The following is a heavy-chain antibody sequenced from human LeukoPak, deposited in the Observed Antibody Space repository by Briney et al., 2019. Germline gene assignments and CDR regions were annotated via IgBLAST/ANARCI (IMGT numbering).Heavy chain of an antibody. V-gene: IGHV4-4*02. J-gene: IGHJ4*02. CDR3: ARVGYSGSTPYYFDY. CDR2: IYHSGST. D-gene: IGHD5-12*01. Sequence: PSETLSLTCAVSGGSISSSNWWSWVRQPPGKGLEWIGEIYHSGSTNYNPSLKSRVTISVDKSKNQFSLKLSSVTAADTAVYYRARVGYSGSTPYYFDYWGQGTLVTVSS. CDR1: GGSISSSNW.